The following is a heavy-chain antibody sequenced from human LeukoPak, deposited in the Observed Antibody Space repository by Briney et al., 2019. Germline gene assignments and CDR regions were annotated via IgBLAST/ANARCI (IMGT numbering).Heavy chain of an antibody. CDR1: GHTLRDLS. V-gene: IGHV1-24*01. D-gene: IGHD3-10*01. J-gene: IGHJ4*02. Sequence: ASVKVSCKAFGHTLRDLSMHGVRQAPGKGLEWMGGYDPEDDERIYSEKFLGRVTLTEDTSTDTSYTELTSLRSDDTAVYYCSTETAGNYWGQGTLVTVSS. CDR3: STETAGNY. CDR2: YDPEDDER.